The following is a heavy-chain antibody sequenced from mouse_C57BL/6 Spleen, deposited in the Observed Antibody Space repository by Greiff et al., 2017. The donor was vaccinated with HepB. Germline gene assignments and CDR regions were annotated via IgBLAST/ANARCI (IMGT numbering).Heavy chain of an antibody. CDR1: GYTFTDYN. D-gene: IGHD1-1*01. CDR2: INPNNGGT. Sequence: VQLKQSGPELVKPGASVKIPCKASGYTFTDYNMDWVKQSHGKSLEWIGDINPNNGGTIYNQKFKGKATLTVDKSSSTAYMELRSLTSEDTAVYYCARFGIYYYGSNWYFDVWGTGTTVTVSS. V-gene: IGHV1-18*01. CDR3: ARFGIYYYGSNWYFDV. J-gene: IGHJ1*03.